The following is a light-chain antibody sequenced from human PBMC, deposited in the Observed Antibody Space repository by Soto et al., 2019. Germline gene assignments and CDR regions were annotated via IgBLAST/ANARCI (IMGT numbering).Light chain of an antibody. V-gene: IGKV3D-15*01. Sequence: EIVLTQSPGTLSLSPGERATLSCRASQSVSNNYLAWYQQKPGQAPRLLIYDASTRATGIPARFSGSGSGTEFTLTISGLQSEDFAVYYCQQYSNWPPWTFGPGTKVDIK. CDR1: QSVSNN. CDR3: QQYSNWPPWT. J-gene: IGKJ1*01. CDR2: DAS.